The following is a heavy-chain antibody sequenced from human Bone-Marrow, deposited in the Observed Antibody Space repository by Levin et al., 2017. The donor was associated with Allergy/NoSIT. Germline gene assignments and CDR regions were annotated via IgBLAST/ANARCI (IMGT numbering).Heavy chain of an antibody. J-gene: IGHJ4*02. Sequence: SETLSLTCTVSGGSISSGGYYWSWIRQHPGKGLEWIGYIYYSGSTYYNPSLKSRVTISVDTSKNQFSLKLSSVTAADTAVYYCARTDEGSGDYYFDYWGQGTLVTVSS. CDR2: IYYSGST. V-gene: IGHV4-31*03. CDR1: GGSISSGGYY. CDR3: ARTDEGSGDYYFDY. D-gene: IGHD3-22*01.